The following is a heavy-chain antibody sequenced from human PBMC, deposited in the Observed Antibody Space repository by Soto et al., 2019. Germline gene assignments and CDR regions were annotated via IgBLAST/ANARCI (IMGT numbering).Heavy chain of an antibody. D-gene: IGHD3-16*01. Sequence: SETLSLTCTVSGGSISSYYWSWIRQPPGKGLEWIGYIYYSGSTNYNPSLKSRVTISVDTSKNQFSLKLSSVTAADTAVYYCASGLCLGGWGGGYYYGMDVWGQGTTVTVSS. CDR1: GGSISSYY. CDR2: IYYSGST. V-gene: IGHV4-59*12. CDR3: ASGLCLGGWGGGYYYGMDV. J-gene: IGHJ6*02.